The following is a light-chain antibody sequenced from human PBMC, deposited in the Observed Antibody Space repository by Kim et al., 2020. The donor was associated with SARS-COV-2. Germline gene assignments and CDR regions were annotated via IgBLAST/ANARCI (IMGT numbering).Light chain of an antibody. J-gene: IGKJ4*01. CDR2: GAS. Sequence: EIVLTQSPGTLSLSPGERATLSCRASQSVSSSYLAWYQQKPGQAPRLLIYGASSRATGIPDRFSGSGSGTDFTLTISRLEPEDFAVYYCQQSRTFGGGTKLEI. CDR1: QSVSSSY. V-gene: IGKV3-20*01. CDR3: QQSRT.